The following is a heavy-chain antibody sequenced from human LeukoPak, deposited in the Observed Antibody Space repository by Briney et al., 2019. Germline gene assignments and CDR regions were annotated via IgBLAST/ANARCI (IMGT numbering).Heavy chain of an antibody. CDR2: IYDSGST. D-gene: IGHD2-21*02. Sequence: SETLSLTCTVSGGSIRSSYYYWGWIRQPPGKGLEWSGSIYDSGSTYYNPSLKSRVTISVDTSRNQFSLKLSSVTAADTAVYYCARTCGGDCYPAPGAFDIWGQGTMVTVSS. V-gene: IGHV4-39*07. CDR3: ARTCGGDCYPAPGAFDI. CDR1: GGSIRSSYYY. J-gene: IGHJ3*02.